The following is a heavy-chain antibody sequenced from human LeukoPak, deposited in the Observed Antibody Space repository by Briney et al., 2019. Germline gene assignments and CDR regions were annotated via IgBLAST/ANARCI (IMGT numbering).Heavy chain of an antibody. CDR2: IYPGDSDT. CDR1: GYSFTSYW. D-gene: IGHD3-10*01. CDR3: ARHVVSYGSGSPGDY. V-gene: IGHV5-51*01. J-gene: IGHJ4*02. Sequence: GESLKISCKGSGYSFTSYWIGWVRQMPGKGLEWMGIIYPGDSDTRYSPSFQGQVTISADKSISTAYLQWSSLKASDTAVYYCARHVVSYGSGSPGDYWGQGTLVTVSS.